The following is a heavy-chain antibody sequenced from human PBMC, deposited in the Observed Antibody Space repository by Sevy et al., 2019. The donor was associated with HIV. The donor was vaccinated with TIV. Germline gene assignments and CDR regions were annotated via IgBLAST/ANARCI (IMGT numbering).Heavy chain of an antibody. D-gene: IGHD3-22*01. CDR2: ISWNSGSI. CDR1: GFTFDDYA. V-gene: IGHV3-9*01. CDR3: AKDMSPSTEYYYDSSGYPD. Sequence: GGSLRLSCAASGFTFDDYAMHWVRQAPGKGLEWVSGISWNSGSIGYADSVKGRFTISRDNAKNSLYLQMNSLRAEDTALYYCAKDMSPSTEYYYDSSGYPDWSQGTLVTVSS. J-gene: IGHJ4*02.